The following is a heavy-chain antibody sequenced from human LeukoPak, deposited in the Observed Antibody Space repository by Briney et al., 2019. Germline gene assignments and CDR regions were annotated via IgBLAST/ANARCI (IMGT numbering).Heavy chain of an antibody. V-gene: IGHV3-30-3*01. J-gene: IGHJ3*02. CDR2: ISYDGNNK. Sequence: GGSLRLSCVGSGFAFSSYSMHWVRQAPGKGLEWVAVISYDGNNKYDADSVKGRFTISRDNSNNTLYLQMNSLRADDTAVYYCARVDDLDAFDTWGQGTMVTVSS. CDR3: ARVDDLDAFDT. CDR1: GFAFSSYS. D-gene: IGHD2-2*03.